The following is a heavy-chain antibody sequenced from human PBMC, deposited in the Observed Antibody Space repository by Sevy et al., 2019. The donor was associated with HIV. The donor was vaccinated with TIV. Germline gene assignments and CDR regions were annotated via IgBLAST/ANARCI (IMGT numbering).Heavy chain of an antibody. J-gene: IGHJ4*02. V-gene: IGHV3-30-3*01. CDR3: ARDWGTPPTGSRYYFDF. D-gene: IGHD3-16*01. CDR2: IYYDGASN. Sequence: GGSLRLSCEAVTYTFSPYALHWVRPAPGKRLAWVAGIYYDGASNYYEDSLIGRFTIASDNSKNTLYLQMNSLGAEDTAVYHCARDWGTPPTGSRYYFDFWGQGTPVTVAS. CDR1: TYTFSPYA.